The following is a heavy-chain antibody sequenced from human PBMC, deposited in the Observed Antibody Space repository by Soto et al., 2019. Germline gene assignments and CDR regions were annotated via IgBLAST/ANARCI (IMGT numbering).Heavy chain of an antibody. Sequence: QVQLVQSGAEVKKPGSSVKVCCKASGGTFSSYAISWVRQAPGQGLEWMGGIIPIFGTANYAQKFQGRVTITADESTSTAYMELSSLRSEDTAVYYCARSVGYCISTSCFHFDYWGQGTLVTVSS. J-gene: IGHJ4*02. CDR1: GGTFSSYA. D-gene: IGHD2-2*01. V-gene: IGHV1-69*12. CDR3: ARSVGYCISTSCFHFDY. CDR2: IIPIFGTA.